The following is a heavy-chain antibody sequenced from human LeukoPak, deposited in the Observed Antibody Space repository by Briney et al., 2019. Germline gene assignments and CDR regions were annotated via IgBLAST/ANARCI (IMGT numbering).Heavy chain of an antibody. J-gene: IGHJ4*02. CDR2: INPNSGGT. D-gene: IGHD3-9*01. Sequence: ASVKVSCKASGYTFTGYYIHWVRQAPGHGLEWMGWINPNSGGTNYAQKFQGRVTLTRDTSINTAYMELSRLRSDDTAVYYCARVLRYYDILSKPFDYWGQGTLVTVSS. CDR1: GYTFTGYY. CDR3: ARVLRYYDILSKPFDY. V-gene: IGHV1-2*02.